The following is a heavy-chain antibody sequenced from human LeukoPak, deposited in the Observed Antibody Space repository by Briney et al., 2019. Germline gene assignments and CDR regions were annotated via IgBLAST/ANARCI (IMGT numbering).Heavy chain of an antibody. V-gene: IGHV3-23*01. D-gene: IGHD4-23*01. CDR2: ISGSGGST. CDR3: AKDIQTTVDNWFDP. Sequence: GGSLRLSCTASGFTFSSYAMSWVRQAPGKGLEWVSAISGSGGSTYYADSVKGRLTISRDNSKNTLYLQMNSLRAEDTAVYYCAKDIQTTVDNWFDPWGQGTLVTVSS. CDR1: GFTFSSYA. J-gene: IGHJ5*02.